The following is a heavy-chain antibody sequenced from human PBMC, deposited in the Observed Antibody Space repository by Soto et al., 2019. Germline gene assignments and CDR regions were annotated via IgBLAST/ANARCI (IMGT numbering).Heavy chain of an antibody. Sequence: GGSLRLSCAASGFTFSDYYMSWIRQAPGKGLEWVSYISSSSSYTNYADSVKGRFTISRDNAKNSLYLQMNSLRTEDTAVYYCARDLFPYYYDSSGYYQYDAFDIWGQGTMVTVSS. J-gene: IGHJ3*02. CDR2: ISSSSSYT. D-gene: IGHD3-22*01. CDR1: GFTFSDYY. CDR3: ARDLFPYYYDSSGYYQYDAFDI. V-gene: IGHV3-11*05.